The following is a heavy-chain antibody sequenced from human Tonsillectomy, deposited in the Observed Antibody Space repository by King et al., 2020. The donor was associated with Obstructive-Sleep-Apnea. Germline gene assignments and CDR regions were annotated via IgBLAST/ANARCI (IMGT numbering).Heavy chain of an antibody. CDR1: GGSISSSSYY. Sequence: QLQESGPGLVKPSETLSLTCTVSGGSISSSSYYWGWIRQPPGKGLEWIGSIYYSGSTYYNPSLKSRVTISVDTSKNQFSLKLSSVTAADTAVYYCARGGGVLLWFGANDAFDIWGQGTMVTVSS. J-gene: IGHJ3*02. D-gene: IGHD3-10*01. V-gene: IGHV4-39*07. CDR3: ARGGGVLLWFGANDAFDI. CDR2: IYYSGST.